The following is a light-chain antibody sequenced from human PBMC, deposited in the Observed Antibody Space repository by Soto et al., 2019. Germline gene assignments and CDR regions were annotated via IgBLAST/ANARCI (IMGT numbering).Light chain of an antibody. CDR1: QGISSY. CDR2: AAS. Sequence: IQLTQSPSSLSASVGDRVTITCRASQGISSYLAWYQQKPGKAPKLLIYAASTLQSGVPSRFSGSGSGTNFTLTIISLQPEDFATYYCQQLNSYPWTFGQGTKVDIK. V-gene: IGKV1-9*01. J-gene: IGKJ1*01. CDR3: QQLNSYPWT.